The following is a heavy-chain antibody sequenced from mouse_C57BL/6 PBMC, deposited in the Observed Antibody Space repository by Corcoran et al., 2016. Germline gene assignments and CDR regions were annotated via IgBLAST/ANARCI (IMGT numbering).Heavy chain of an antibody. CDR3: AIITTPEAMDY. V-gene: IGHV1-55*01. D-gene: IGHD1-1*01. J-gene: IGHJ4*01. CDR1: GYTFTSYW. Sequence: QVQLQQPGAELVKTGASVKMSCKASGYTFTSYWITWVKQRPGQGLEWIGDIYPGSGSTNYNEKFKSKATLTVDTSSSTAYMQLSSLTSEDSSVYYCAIITTPEAMDYWGQGTSVTVSS. CDR2: IYPGSGST.